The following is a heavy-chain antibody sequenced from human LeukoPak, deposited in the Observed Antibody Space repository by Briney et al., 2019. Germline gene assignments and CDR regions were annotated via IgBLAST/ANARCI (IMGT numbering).Heavy chain of an antibody. CDR3: ARTKVVVAARGGPYYFDY. J-gene: IGHJ4*02. Sequence: GASVKVSCKASGYTFTGYYMHWVRQAPGQGLEWMGWINPNSGGTDYAQKFQGRVTMTRDTSISTAYMELSRLRSDDTAVYYCARTKVVVAARGGPYYFDYWGQGTLVTVSS. CDR2: INPNSGGT. CDR1: GYTFTGYY. V-gene: IGHV1-2*02. D-gene: IGHD2-15*01.